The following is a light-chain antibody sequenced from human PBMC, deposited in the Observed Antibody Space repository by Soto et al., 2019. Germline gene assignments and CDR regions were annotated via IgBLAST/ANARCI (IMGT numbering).Light chain of an antibody. J-gene: IGKJ1*01. V-gene: IGKV3-20*01. CDR3: HQYGSSSWT. CDR2: GAS. Sequence: EIVLTQSPGTLSSSPGERATLSCRASQSVSTSNLAWYQQRPGQAPRLLIYGASRRATGIPDRFSGSGSGTDFTLTISRLEPEDFAVYYCHQYGSSSWTFGQGTKVDIK. CDR1: QSVSTSN.